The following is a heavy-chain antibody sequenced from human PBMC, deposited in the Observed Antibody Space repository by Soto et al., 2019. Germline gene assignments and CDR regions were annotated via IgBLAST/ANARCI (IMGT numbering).Heavy chain of an antibody. D-gene: IGHD6-6*01. CDR2: ISYDGSNK. Sequence: GGSLRLSCAASGFTFSSYAMHWVRQAPGKGLEWVAVISYDGSNKYYADSVKGRFTISRDNSKNTLYLQMNSLRAEDTAVYYCARVAARLTLYYYYYGMDVWGQGTTVTAP. J-gene: IGHJ6*02. CDR3: ARVAARLTLYYYYYGMDV. V-gene: IGHV3-30-3*01. CDR1: GFTFSSYA.